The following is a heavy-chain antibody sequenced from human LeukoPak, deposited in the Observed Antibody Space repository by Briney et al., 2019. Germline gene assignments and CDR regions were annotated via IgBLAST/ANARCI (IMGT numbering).Heavy chain of an antibody. CDR1: GFTFSDYY. Sequence: SGGSLRLSCAASGFTFSDYYMSWIRQAPGKGLEWVSYISSSSSYTNYADSVKGRFTISRDNVKNSLYLQMNSLRAEDAAVYYCARVAYGYSVDYWGQGTLVTVSS. V-gene: IGHV3-11*06. CDR3: ARVAYGYSVDY. D-gene: IGHD5-18*01. CDR2: ISSSSSYT. J-gene: IGHJ4*02.